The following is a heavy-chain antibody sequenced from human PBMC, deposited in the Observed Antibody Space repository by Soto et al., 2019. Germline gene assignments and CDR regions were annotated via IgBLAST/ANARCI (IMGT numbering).Heavy chain of an antibody. Sequence: EVQLLESGGGLVQPGGSLRLSCAASGFTFSSYAMSWVRQAPGKGLEWDSAISGSGGSTYYADSVKGRFTISRDNSKNTLYLQMNSLRAEDTAVYYCAKDFDYGSGSYTAFDYWGQGTLVTVSS. D-gene: IGHD3-10*01. CDR1: GFTFSSYA. CDR2: ISGSGGST. CDR3: AKDFDYGSGSYTAFDY. V-gene: IGHV3-23*01. J-gene: IGHJ4*02.